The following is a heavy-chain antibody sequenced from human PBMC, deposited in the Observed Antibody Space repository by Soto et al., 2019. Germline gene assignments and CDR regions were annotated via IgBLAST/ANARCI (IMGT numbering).Heavy chain of an antibody. CDR2: IVVGSGNT. Sequence: SVKVSCKASGFTFTSSAVQWVRQARGQRLEWIGWIVVGSGNTNYAQKFQERVTITRDMSTSTAYMELSSLRSEDTAVYYCAADRGTYYYDSSGSYWGQGTLDTVSS. V-gene: IGHV1-58*01. CDR3: AADRGTYYYDSSGSY. J-gene: IGHJ4*02. D-gene: IGHD3-22*01. CDR1: GFTFTSSA.